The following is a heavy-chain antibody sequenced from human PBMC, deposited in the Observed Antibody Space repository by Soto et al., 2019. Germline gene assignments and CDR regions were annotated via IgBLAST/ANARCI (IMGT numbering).Heavy chain of an antibody. J-gene: IGHJ4*02. Sequence: VQLVESGGGVVQPGRSLRLSCAASGFTFSDYAMHWVRQAPGKGLEWVAVVSHDGRNTHSADSVKGRFTISRDSSKNTVSLEKKRLRAEDTAVYYCAKGGRQWLVTSDFNYWGQGALVTVSS. CDR3: AKGGRQWLVTSDFNY. V-gene: IGHV3-30*18. CDR2: VSHDGRNT. CDR1: GFTFSDYA. D-gene: IGHD6-19*01.